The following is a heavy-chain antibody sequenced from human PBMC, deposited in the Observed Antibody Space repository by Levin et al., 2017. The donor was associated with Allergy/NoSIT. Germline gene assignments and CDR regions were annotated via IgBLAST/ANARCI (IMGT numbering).Heavy chain of an antibody. Sequence: GESLKISCAASGFTFSSYAMHWVRQAPGKGLEWVAVISYDGSNKYYTDSVKGRFTISRDNSKNTLYLQMNSLRAEDTAVYYCAREGSDLKYFDYWGQGTLVTVSS. V-gene: IGHV3-30-3*01. J-gene: IGHJ4*02. D-gene: IGHD3/OR15-3a*01. CDR3: AREGSDLKYFDY. CDR2: ISYDGSNK. CDR1: GFTFSSYA.